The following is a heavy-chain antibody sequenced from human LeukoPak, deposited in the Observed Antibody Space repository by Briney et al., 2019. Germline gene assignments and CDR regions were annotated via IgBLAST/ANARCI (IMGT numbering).Heavy chain of an antibody. CDR3: ARGTPKSMTTVAPFDY. CDR1: GFSFSTYS. Sequence: GGSLRLSCAASGFSFSTYSMNWVRQAPGKGLDWVSYISSLGSTMYYADSVKGRFTISRDNAKNSLYLQMNSLRAEDTAVYFCARGTPKSMTTVAPFDYWGQGTLVTVSS. CDR2: ISSLGSTM. J-gene: IGHJ4*02. V-gene: IGHV3-48*01. D-gene: IGHD4-23*01.